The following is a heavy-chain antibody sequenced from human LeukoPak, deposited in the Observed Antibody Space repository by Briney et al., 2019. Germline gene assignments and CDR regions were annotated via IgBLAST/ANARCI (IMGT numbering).Heavy chain of an antibody. CDR1: GFTFSSYA. Sequence: GGSLRLSCAASGFTFSSYAMSWVRQAPGKGLEWVSALSGGGGSTYYADSVKGRFTISRDDSKNTLYLQMNSLRAEDTAVYYCAKDPYYYGSGPLGYYFDYWGQGTLVTVSS. CDR3: AKDPYYYGSGPLGYYFDY. V-gene: IGHV3-23*01. J-gene: IGHJ4*02. D-gene: IGHD3-10*01. CDR2: LSGGGGST.